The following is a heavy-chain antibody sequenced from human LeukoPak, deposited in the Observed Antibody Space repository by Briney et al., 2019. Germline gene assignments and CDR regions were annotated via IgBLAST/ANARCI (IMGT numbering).Heavy chain of an antibody. V-gene: IGHV1-69*13. Sequence: SVKVSCKASGGTFSSYAISWVRQAPGQGLEWMGGIIPIFGTTNYAQKFQGRVTITADESTSTAYMELSSLRSEDTAVYYCARCYYGSGSYYMYYFDYWGQGTLVTVSS. D-gene: IGHD3-10*01. J-gene: IGHJ4*02. CDR3: ARCYYGSGSYYMYYFDY. CDR1: GGTFSSYA. CDR2: IIPIFGTT.